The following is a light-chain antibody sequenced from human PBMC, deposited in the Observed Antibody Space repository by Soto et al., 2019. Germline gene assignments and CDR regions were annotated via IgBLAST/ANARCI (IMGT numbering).Light chain of an antibody. J-gene: IGKJ3*01. V-gene: IGKV1-27*01. CDR2: ASS. CDR3: QKYNTAQFT. CDR1: DTISVY. Sequence: DIQMTQSPSSLSASGGDRVTITCRASDTISVYLAWYQHKPGKVPERLIYASSILHSGVPSRFSGSRSDTEFTLSISSLQPEDVGTYYCQKYNTAQFTFGPGTKVDIK.